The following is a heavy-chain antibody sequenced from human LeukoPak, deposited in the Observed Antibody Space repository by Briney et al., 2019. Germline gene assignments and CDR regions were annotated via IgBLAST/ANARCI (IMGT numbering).Heavy chain of an antibody. CDR3: AKGHVGVVAATMYFDY. V-gene: IGHV3-53*01. CDR1: GFTVSSNY. J-gene: IGHJ4*02. Sequence: PGGSLRLSCAASGFTVSSNYMSWVRQAPGKGLEWVSVIYSGGSTYYADSVKGRFTISRDNSKNTLYLQMNSLRAEDTAVYYCAKGHVGVVAATMYFDYWGQGTLVTVSS. D-gene: IGHD2-15*01. CDR2: IYSGGST.